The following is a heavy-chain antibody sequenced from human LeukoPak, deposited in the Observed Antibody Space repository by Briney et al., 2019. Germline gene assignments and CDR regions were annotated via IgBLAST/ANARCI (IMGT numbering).Heavy chain of an antibody. CDR1: GGSISSGGYY. CDR2: IDHSGST. J-gene: IGHJ3*02. CDR3: ARGNRPYGEHEAFDI. V-gene: IGHV4-61*08. Sequence: SETLSLTCTVSGGSISSGGYYCSWIRQPPRKGLEWIGEIDHSGSTNYNPSLQSRVTISVDTSKNQFSPKVSSVSAADTAVYYCARGNRPYGEHEAFDIWGHGTTVTVSP. D-gene: IGHD3-10*01.